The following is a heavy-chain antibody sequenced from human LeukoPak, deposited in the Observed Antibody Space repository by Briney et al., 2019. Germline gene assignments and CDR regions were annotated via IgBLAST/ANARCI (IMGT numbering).Heavy chain of an antibody. V-gene: IGHV1-8*03. CDR1: GYTFTSYD. CDR2: MNPNSGNT. CDR3: ARAALGYCTNGVCQREFDY. D-gene: IGHD2-8*01. Sequence: GASVKVSCKASGYTFTSYDINWVRQATGQGLEWMGWMNPNSGNTGYAQKFQGRVTITRNTSICTAYMELTSLRSDDTAVYYCARAALGYCTNGVCQREFDYWGQGTLVTVSS. J-gene: IGHJ4*02.